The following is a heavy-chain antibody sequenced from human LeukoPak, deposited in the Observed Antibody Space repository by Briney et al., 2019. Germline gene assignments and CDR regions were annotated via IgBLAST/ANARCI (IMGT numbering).Heavy chain of an antibody. V-gene: IGHV3-74*01. J-gene: IGHJ4*02. Sequence: PGGSLRLSCAASGFTFSSYWMHWVRQAPGRGLVWVSRINSDGSSTSYADSVKGRFTISRDNSKNTLYLQMNSLRAEDTAVYYCAKSSLYGSGSYYPYYFDYWGQGTLVTVSS. CDR1: GFTFSSYW. D-gene: IGHD3-10*01. CDR2: INSDGSST. CDR3: AKSSLYGSGSYYPYYFDY.